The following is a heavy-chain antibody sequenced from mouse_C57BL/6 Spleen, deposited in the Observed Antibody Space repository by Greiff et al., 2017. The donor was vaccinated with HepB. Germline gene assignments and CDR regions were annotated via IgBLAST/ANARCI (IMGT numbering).Heavy chain of an antibody. D-gene: IGHD2-5*01. Sequence: VKLMESGPGLVQPSQSLSITCTVSGFSLTSYGVHWVRQSPGKGLEWLGVIWSGGSTDYNAAFISRLSISKDNSKSQVFFKMNSLQADDTAIYYCARSGYSNYGWFAYWGQGTLVTVSA. CDR1: GFSLTSYG. CDR3: ARSGYSNYGWFAY. V-gene: IGHV2-2*01. CDR2: IWSGGST. J-gene: IGHJ3*01.